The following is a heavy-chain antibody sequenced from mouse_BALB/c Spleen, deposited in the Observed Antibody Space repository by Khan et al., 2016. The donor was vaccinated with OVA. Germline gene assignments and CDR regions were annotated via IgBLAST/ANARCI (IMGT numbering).Heavy chain of an antibody. D-gene: IGHD1-1*01. CDR1: GFTFSTYA. CDR2: INTGGDYI. V-gene: IGHV5-6*01. Sequence: EVELVESGGDLVKPGGSLKLSCAASGFTFSTYAMSWVRQTPDKRLEWVATINTGGDYIYYPDSVKGRFTISRDNAKNILYLQMSSLRSEYTAMYFCARHNYGPFAYWGQRTLVTVSA. J-gene: IGHJ3*01. CDR3: ARHNYGPFAY.